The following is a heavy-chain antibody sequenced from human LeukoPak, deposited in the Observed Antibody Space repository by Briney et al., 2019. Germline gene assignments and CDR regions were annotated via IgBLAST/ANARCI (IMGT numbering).Heavy chain of an antibody. CDR2: LYSGSST. Sequence: GGSLRLSCAASGFTVITNYMNWVRQAPGKWLDWVSILYSGSSTYYADSVEGRFIISRDSSKNPLSLQPNDLRAEDTAVYYCASVGDHFHWYLDLWGRGTLVTVSS. CDR1: GFTVITNY. CDR3: ASVGDHFHWYLDL. D-gene: IGHD3-3*02. J-gene: IGHJ2*01. V-gene: IGHV3-53*01.